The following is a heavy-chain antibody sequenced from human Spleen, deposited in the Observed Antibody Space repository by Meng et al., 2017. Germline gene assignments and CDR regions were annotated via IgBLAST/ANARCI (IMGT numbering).Heavy chain of an antibody. CDR3: TNDRLNH. Sequence: EVPRVESGGGLVQPGGSLRLSCAASGFTFSGHWMHWVRQAPGKGLVWVSRVTPDGRITTYADFVKGRFTISRDNAKNTLYLQMNSLRAEDTAVYYCTNDRLNHWGQGTLVTVSS. D-gene: IGHD3-9*01. V-gene: IGHV3-74*01. CDR2: VTPDGRIT. CDR1: GFTFSGHW. J-gene: IGHJ1*01.